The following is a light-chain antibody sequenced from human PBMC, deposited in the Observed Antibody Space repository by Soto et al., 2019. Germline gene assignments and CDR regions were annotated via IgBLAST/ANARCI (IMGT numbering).Light chain of an antibody. CDR3: QQYGSSPPYT. CDR1: QSVSSSY. CDR2: SPS. Sequence: EIVLTQSPGTLSLSPGERATLSCRASQSVSSSYLAWYQQKPGQAPRLLIPSPSSRTTGIPDGFSGSGSGTDFTLTISRLEPEDFAVYYCQQYGSSPPYTFGQGTKLEIK. V-gene: IGKV3-20*01. J-gene: IGKJ2*01.